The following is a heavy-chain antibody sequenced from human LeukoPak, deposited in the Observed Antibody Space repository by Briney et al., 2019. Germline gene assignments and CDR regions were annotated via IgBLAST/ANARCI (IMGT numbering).Heavy chain of an antibody. D-gene: IGHD2-2*01. V-gene: IGHV3-21*01. CDR2: ISSSSSYI. J-gene: IGHJ4*02. Sequence: WVSLRLSCAASGCTFSSYGLNWVRQAPGKGLEWVSSISSSSSYIYYADSVKGRFTISRDNAKNSLYLQMNSLRAEDTAVYYCARSKLFSLLVVPLDYWGQGTLVTVSS. CDR1: GCTFSSYG. CDR3: ARSKLFSLLVVPLDY.